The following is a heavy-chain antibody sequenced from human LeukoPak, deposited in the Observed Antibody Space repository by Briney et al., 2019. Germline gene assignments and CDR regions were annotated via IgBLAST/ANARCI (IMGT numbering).Heavy chain of an antibody. V-gene: IGHV3-20*04. Sequence: PGGSLRLSCAASGFTFDDYGMRWVRQAPGKGLEWVFGLHWHGGSPNCADSVKGRFTISRDNAKNSLYLQMNTLKVEDTALYYCARAGSYGDYVTYYYYYMDVWGKGTTVTVSS. CDR3: ARAGSYGDYVTYYYYYMDV. CDR2: LHWHGGSP. D-gene: IGHD4-17*01. J-gene: IGHJ6*03. CDR1: GFTFDDYG.